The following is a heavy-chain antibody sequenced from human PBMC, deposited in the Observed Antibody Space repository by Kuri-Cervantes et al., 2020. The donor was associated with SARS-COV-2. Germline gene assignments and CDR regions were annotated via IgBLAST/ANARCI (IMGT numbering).Heavy chain of an antibody. V-gene: IGHV1-69*06. CDR3: ARVYPSGGSCYDY. CDR2: IIPIFGTA. CDR1: GGTFSSYA. J-gene: IGHJ4*02. Sequence: SEKVSCKASGGTFSSYAISWVRQAPGQGLAWMGGIIPIFGTANYAQKFQGRVTVTADKSTSTAYMELSSLRSEDTAVYYCARVYPSGGSCYDYWGQGTLVTVSS. D-gene: IGHD2-15*01.